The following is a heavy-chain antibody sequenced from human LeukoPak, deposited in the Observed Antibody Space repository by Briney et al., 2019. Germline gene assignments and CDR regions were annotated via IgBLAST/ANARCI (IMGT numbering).Heavy chain of an antibody. Sequence: SQTLSLTCTVSGGSINSGGYYWNWIRQHPGKGLEWIGYIYYTGRTFYNPSLKSRVAMSVDTSKNQFSLRLSSVTAADTAVYYCARGWELLSGGAFDIWGQGTMVTVSS. CDR3: ARGWELLSGGAFDI. CDR2: IYYTGRT. D-gene: IGHD1-26*01. CDR1: GGSINSGGYY. J-gene: IGHJ3*02. V-gene: IGHV4-31*03.